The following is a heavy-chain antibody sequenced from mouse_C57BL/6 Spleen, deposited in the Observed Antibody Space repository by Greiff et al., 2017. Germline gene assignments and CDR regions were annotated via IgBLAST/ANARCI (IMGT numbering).Heavy chain of an antibody. CDR3: ARSDDYDDYFDY. Sequence: VQLQQPGAELVRPGTSVKLSCKASGYTFTSYWMHWVKQRPGQGLEWIGVIDPSDSYTNYNQKFKGKATLTVDTSSSTAYMQLSSLTSEDSAVYYCARSDDYDDYFDYWGQGTTLTVSS. CDR1: GYTFTSYW. V-gene: IGHV1-59*01. CDR2: IDPSDSYT. D-gene: IGHD2-4*01. J-gene: IGHJ2*01.